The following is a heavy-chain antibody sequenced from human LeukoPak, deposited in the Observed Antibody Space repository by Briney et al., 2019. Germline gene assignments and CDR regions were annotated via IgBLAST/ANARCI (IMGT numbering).Heavy chain of an antibody. J-gene: IGHJ4*02. V-gene: IGHV3-20*04. D-gene: IGHD4-23*01. CDR1: GFTFDDYG. CDR3: AKKAHYGGNSVECDY. CDR2: INWNGGST. Sequence: PGGSLRLSCAASGFTFDDYGMSWVRQAPGKGLEWVSGINWNGGSTGYADSVKGRFTISRDNSKNTLYQQMNSLRAEDTAVYYYAKKAHYGGNSVECDYWGQGTLVTVSS.